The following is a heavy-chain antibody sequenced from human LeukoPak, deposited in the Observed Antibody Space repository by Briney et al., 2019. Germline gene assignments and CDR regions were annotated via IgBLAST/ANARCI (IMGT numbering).Heavy chain of an antibody. Sequence: ASVKVSCKASGYTFTGYYLHWVRQAPGQGLEWMGWINPNSGGTNYAQKFQGRVTMTRDTSISTAYIELRRLKSDDTAVYYCARPHSLGGSFYVFDYWGQGTLITVSS. CDR1: GYTFTGYY. V-gene: IGHV1-2*02. J-gene: IGHJ4*02. CDR3: ARPHSLGGSFYVFDY. D-gene: IGHD1-26*01. CDR2: INPNSGGT.